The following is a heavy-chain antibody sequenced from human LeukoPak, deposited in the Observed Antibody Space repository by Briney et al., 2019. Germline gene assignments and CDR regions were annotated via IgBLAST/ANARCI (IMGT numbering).Heavy chain of an antibody. CDR3: AKATLKGGAFDI. V-gene: IGHV3-9*01. CDR2: ISWNSGSI. CDR1: GFTFDDYA. J-gene: IGHJ3*02. Sequence: QPGRSLRLSCAASGFTFDDYAMHWVRHAPGKGLEWVSGISWNSGSIGYADSVKGRFTISRDNAKNSLYLQMNSLRAEDTALYYCAKATLKGGAFDIWGQGTMVTVSS.